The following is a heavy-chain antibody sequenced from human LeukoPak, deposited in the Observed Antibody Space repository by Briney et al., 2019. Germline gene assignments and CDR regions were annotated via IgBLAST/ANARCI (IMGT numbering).Heavy chain of an antibody. D-gene: IGHD1-26*01. CDR3: ARGGAIIQWELLDY. CDR2: ISDSGGRI. Sequence: GGSLRLSCAASGFTFNSYAMTWVRQAPGKGLEWVSLISDSGGRIYYADSVKGRFTISRDNSKNSVYLQMNSLRAEDTAVYYCARGGAIIQWELLDYWGQGTLVTVSS. V-gene: IGHV3-23*01. CDR1: GFTFNSYA. J-gene: IGHJ4*02.